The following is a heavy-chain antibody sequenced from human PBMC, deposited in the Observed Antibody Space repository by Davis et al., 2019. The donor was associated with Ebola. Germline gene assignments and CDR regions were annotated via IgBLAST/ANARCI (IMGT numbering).Heavy chain of an antibody. CDR2: ISYDGSNK. D-gene: IGHD5-12*01. V-gene: IGHV3-30*18. J-gene: IGHJ4*02. Sequence: PGGSLRLSCAASGFTFSSYGMHWVRQAPGKGLEWVAVISYDGSNKYYADSVKGRFTISRDNSKNTLYLQMNSLRAEDTAVYYCAKDHVDIVATSYLLDYWGQGTLVTVSS. CDR3: AKDHVDIVATSYLLDY. CDR1: GFTFSSYG.